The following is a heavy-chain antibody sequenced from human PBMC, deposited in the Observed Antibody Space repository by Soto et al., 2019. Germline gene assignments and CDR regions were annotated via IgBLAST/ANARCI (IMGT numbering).Heavy chain of an antibody. J-gene: IGHJ4*02. CDR1: GYTFTNYS. D-gene: IGHD1-1*01. V-gene: IGHV1-3*01. Sequence: QVQLVQSGSEVKKPGVSVKVSCTTSGYTFTNYSIHWVRQAPGQRLEWMGWIDAGNGNTEYSQNFQGRVTLTRDTSASTAYMDLSSLRSEDTAVYYCARDRTVQLERRGAPDYWGQGTLVTVSS. CDR3: ARDRTVQLERRGAPDY. CDR2: IDAGNGNT.